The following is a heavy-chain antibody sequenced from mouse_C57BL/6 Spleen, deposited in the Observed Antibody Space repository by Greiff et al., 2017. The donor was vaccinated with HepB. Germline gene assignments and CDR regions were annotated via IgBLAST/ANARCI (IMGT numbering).Heavy chain of an antibody. CDR2: IDHSASYT. Sequence: QVQLQQPGAELVMPGASVKLSCKASGYTFTSYWMHWVKQRPGQGLDWIGEIDHSASYTNYNQKFKGKSTLTVDKSSSTAYMKLSSLTSEDSAVYYCARRHYGSSSYYYAMDYWGQGTSVTVSS. J-gene: IGHJ4*01. CDR1: GYTFTSYW. D-gene: IGHD1-1*01. V-gene: IGHV1-69*01. CDR3: ARRHYGSSSYYYAMDY.